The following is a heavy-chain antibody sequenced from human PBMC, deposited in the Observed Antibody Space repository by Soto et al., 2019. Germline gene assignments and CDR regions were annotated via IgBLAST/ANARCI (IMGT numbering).Heavy chain of an antibody. D-gene: IGHD2-15*01. CDR2: MNPNSGNT. CDR1: GYTFTSYD. V-gene: IGHV1-8*01. J-gene: IGHJ4*02. Sequence: GASVKVSCKASGYTFTSYDINWVRQATGQGLEWMGWMNPNSGNTGYAQKFQGRVTMTRNTSISTAYMELSSLRSEDTAVYYCARGLVVVAATKGPPDYWGQGTLVTVSS. CDR3: ARGLVVVAATKGPPDY.